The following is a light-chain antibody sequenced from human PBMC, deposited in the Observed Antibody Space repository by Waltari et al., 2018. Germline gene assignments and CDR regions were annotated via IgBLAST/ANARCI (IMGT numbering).Light chain of an antibody. V-gene: IGKV1-33*01. J-gene: IGKJ2*01. CDR2: DAS. Sequence: DIQMTQSPSSLSASIGDRVTITCQASQDIINYLNWYQQTPGKAPKLLIYDASNLATGVPSRFSGGGSGTDVSLTITSLHPEDIATYFCQQYENLPYTFGQGTKLEI. CDR3: QQYENLPYT. CDR1: QDIINY.